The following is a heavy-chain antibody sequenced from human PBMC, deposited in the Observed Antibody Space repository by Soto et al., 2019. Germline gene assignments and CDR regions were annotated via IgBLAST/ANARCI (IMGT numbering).Heavy chain of an antibody. CDR3: ARGRWSGSYFDY. Sequence: KSSETLSLTCTVSGGSVSSGSYYWSWIRQPPGKGLEWIGYIYYSGSTNYNPSLKSRVTISVDTSKNQFSLKLSSVTAADTAVYYCARGRWSGSYFDYWGQGTLVTVSS. J-gene: IGHJ4*02. V-gene: IGHV4-61*01. CDR2: IYYSGST. D-gene: IGHD1-26*01. CDR1: GGSVSSGSYY.